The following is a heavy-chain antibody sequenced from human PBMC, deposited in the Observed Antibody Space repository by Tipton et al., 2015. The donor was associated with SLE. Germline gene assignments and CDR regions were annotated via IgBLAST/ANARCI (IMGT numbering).Heavy chain of an antibody. V-gene: IGHV3-9*01. D-gene: IGHD6-13*01. CDR2: ISWNSGSL. J-gene: IGHJ4*01. Sequence: SLRLSCAASGFTFDDYAMHWVRQTPGKGLEWVSGISWNSGSLDYADSVKGRFTISRDNAKNSLYLQMNSLRAEDAAFYYCTKDPRLKKAAAAPYYFNYWGHGTLVTVSS. CDR3: TKDPRLKKAAAAPYYFNY. CDR1: GFTFDDYA.